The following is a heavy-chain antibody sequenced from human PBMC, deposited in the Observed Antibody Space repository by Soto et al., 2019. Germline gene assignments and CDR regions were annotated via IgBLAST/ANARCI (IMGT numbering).Heavy chain of an antibody. CDR3: AKSWFLEWSIFSPGSGEYNWFDP. J-gene: IGHJ5*02. Sequence: GGSLRLSCAASGFTFSSYAMSWVRQAPGKGLEWVSAISGSGGSTYYADSVKGRFTISRDNSKNTLYLQMNSLRAEDTAVYYCAKSWFLEWSIFSPGSGEYNWFDPWGQGTLVTVSS. CDR1: GFTFSSYA. D-gene: IGHD3-3*01. V-gene: IGHV3-23*01. CDR2: ISGSGGST.